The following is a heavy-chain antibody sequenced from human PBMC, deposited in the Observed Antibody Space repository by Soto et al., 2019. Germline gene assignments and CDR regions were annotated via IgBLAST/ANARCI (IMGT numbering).Heavy chain of an antibody. CDR3: AAAPPSYYDFWSGPRPHRPFDY. CDR2: IVVGSGNT. V-gene: IGHV1-58*01. Sequence: SVKVSCKASGFTFTSSAVQWVRQARGQRLEWIGWIVVGSGNTNYAQKFQEGVTITRDMSTSTAYMELSSLRSEDTAVYYCAAAPPSYYDFWSGPRPHRPFDYWGQGTLVTVSS. D-gene: IGHD3-3*01. CDR1: GFTFTSSA. J-gene: IGHJ4*02.